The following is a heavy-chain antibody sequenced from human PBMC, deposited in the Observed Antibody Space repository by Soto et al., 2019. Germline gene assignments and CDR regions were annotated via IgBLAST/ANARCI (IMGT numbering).Heavy chain of an antibody. CDR2: IYYSGST. D-gene: IGHD4-4*01. CDR3: ARLYSTYVDVEIEWFDP. Sequence: SETLSLTCTVSGGSVSSGSYYWSWIRQPPGKGLEWIGYIYYSGSTNYNPSLKSRVTISVDTSKNQFSLKLSSVTAADTAVYYCARLYSTYVDVEIEWFDPWGQGTLVTVSS. V-gene: IGHV4-61*01. CDR1: GGSVSSGSYY. J-gene: IGHJ5*02.